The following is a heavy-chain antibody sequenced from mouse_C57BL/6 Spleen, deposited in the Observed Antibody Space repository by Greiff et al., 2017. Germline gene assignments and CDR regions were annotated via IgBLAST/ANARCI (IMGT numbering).Heavy chain of an antibody. CDR3: EKEDYDFLYAMDY. Sequence: VQLQQPGTELVKPGASVKLSCKASGYTFTSYWMHWVKQRPGQGLEWIGNINPSNGGTNYNEKFKSKATLTVDKSSSTAYMQLSSLTSEDSAVYYCEKEDYDFLYAMDYWGQGTSVTVSS. CDR2: INPSNGGT. CDR1: GYTFTSYW. J-gene: IGHJ4*01. D-gene: IGHD2-4*01. V-gene: IGHV1-53*01.